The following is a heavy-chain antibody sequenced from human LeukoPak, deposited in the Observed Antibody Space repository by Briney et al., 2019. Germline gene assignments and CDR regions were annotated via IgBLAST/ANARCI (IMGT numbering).Heavy chain of an antibody. J-gene: IGHJ5*02. CDR2: IDPHNGDT. CDR3: TRGGQWLELDL. Sequence: ASVKVSCKASGYTFTGYYIHWVRQAPGLGLEWMGWIDPHNGDTNYAQEFPGRVTMTSDTSLGTAYMEMTTLSSDDTAVYYCTRGGQWLELDLWGQGTLVTVSS. D-gene: IGHD6-19*01. CDR1: GYTFTGYY. V-gene: IGHV1-2*02.